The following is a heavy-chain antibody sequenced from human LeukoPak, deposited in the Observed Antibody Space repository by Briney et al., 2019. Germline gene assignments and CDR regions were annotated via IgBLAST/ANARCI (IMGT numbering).Heavy chain of an antibody. D-gene: IGHD2-8*01. J-gene: IGHJ4*02. CDR2: INPNSGGT. CDR3: ARYLMGNPSY. V-gene: IGHV1-2*02. Sequence: EWMGWINPNSGGTNYAQKFQGRVTMTRDTSISTAYLELSRLSSDDTAVYYCARYLMGNPSYWGQGTLVTVSS.